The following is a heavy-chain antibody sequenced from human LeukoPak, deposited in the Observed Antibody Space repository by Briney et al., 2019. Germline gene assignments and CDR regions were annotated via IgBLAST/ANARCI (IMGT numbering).Heavy chain of an antibody. V-gene: IGHV3-30*02. Sequence: PGGSLRLSCAASEFTFSSYGMHWVRQAPGKGLEWVAFIRYDGSNKYYADSVKGRFTISRDNSKNTLYLQMNSLRPEDTAVYYCAKSIAVAFYSWGQGTLVTVSS. CDR2: IRYDGSNK. D-gene: IGHD6-19*01. CDR3: AKSIAVAFYS. J-gene: IGHJ4*02. CDR1: EFTFSSYG.